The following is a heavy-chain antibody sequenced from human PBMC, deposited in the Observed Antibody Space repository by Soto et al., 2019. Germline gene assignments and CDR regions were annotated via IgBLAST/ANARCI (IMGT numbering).Heavy chain of an antibody. CDR3: AKVGGEGSTSWDYYGMDV. D-gene: IGHD2-2*01. Sequence: SLRRSCAAAGFSFSSYGMHWVRQAPGKGLEWVAVISYDGSNKYYADSVKGRFTISRDNSKNTLYLQMNSLRAEDTAVYYCAKVGGEGSTSWDYYGMDVWGQGTRVTVSS. V-gene: IGHV3-30*18. CDR2: ISYDGSNK. J-gene: IGHJ6*02. CDR1: GFSFSSYG.